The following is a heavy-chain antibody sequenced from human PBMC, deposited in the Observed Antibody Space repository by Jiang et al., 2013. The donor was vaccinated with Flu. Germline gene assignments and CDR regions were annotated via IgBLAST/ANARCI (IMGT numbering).Heavy chain of an antibody. J-gene: IGHJ4*02. D-gene: IGHD3-9*01. V-gene: IGHV7-4-1*02. CDR2: INTNTGNP. Sequence: EWMGWINTNTGNPTYAQGFTGRFVFSLDTSVSTAYLQISSLKAEDTAVYYCARVPRGASSYYVYFDWLLFDYWGQGTLVTVSS. CDR3: ARVPRGASSYYVYFDWLLFDY.